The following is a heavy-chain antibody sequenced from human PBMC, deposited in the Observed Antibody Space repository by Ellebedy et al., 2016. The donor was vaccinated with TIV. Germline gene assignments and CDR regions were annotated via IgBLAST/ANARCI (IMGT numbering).Heavy chain of an antibody. CDR1: GFTFSSYW. D-gene: IGHD6-6*01. V-gene: IGHV3-74*01. J-gene: IGHJ4*02. CDR2: INSDGSST. CDR3: ASGSSIAAPSGG. Sequence: PGGSLRLSCAASGFTFSSYWMHWVRQAPGKGLVWVSRINSDGSSTSYADSVKGRFTISRDNAKNTLYRQMNSLRAEDTAVYYCASGSSIAAPSGGWGQGTLVTVSS.